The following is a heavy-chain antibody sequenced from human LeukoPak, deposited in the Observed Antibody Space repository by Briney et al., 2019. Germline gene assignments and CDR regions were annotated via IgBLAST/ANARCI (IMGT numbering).Heavy chain of an antibody. J-gene: IGHJ5*02. CDR3: ARHSYTAMATKNDWFDP. V-gene: IGHV4-59*08. Sequence: SETLSLTCTVSGGSISSYYWSWIRQPPGKGLEWIGYIYYSGSTNYNPSLKSRVTISVDTSKNQFSLKLSSVTAADTAVYYCARHSYTAMATKNDWFDPWGQGTLVTVSS. D-gene: IGHD5-18*01. CDR2: IYYSGST. CDR1: GGSISSYY.